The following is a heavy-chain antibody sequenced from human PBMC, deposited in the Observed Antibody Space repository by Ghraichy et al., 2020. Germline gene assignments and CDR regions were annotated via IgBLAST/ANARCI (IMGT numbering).Heavy chain of an antibody. CDR3: ASGVLSYDYVWGSYPLDS. CDR2: IKQDGSEK. D-gene: IGHD3-16*02. J-gene: IGHJ4*02. CDR1: GFTFSNYW. V-gene: IGHV3-7*01. Sequence: GGSLRLSCAAFGFTFSNYWMTWVRQAPGRGLEWVANIKQDGSEKYYVDSVKGRFTISRDNAKNLLFLQMNSLRAEDTAVYYCASGVLSYDYVWGSYPLDSWGQGTLVTVSS.